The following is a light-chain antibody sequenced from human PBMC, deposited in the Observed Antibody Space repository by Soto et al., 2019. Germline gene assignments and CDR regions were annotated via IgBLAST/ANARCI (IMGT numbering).Light chain of an antibody. CDR2: LGS. CDR1: QILLHSNGYNY. J-gene: IGKJ1*01. CDR3: MQALQTLGT. Sequence: DIVMTQSPLSRPFTPGEPASISCSASQILLHSNGYNYLDWYLQKPGQSPQLLIYLGSNRASGVPDRFSGSGSGTDFTLKISRVEAEDVGVYYCMQALQTLGTFGQGTKVDI. V-gene: IGKV2-28*01.